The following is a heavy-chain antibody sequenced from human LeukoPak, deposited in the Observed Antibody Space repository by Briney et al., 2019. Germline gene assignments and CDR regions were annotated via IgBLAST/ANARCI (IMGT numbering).Heavy chain of an antibody. CDR2: INPNSGGT. Sequence: GASVKVSCKASGYTFTGYYMHWVRQATGQGLEWMGWINPNSGGTNYAQKFQGRVTMTRDTSISTAYMELSRLRSDDTAVYYCARVDTMIVVAVPLTDAFDTWGQGTMVTVSS. V-gene: IGHV1-2*02. D-gene: IGHD3-22*01. CDR3: ARVDTMIVVAVPLTDAFDT. J-gene: IGHJ3*02. CDR1: GYTFTGYY.